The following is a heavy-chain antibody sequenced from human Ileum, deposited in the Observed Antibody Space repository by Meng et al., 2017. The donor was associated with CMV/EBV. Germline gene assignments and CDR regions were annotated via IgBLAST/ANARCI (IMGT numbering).Heavy chain of an antibody. Sequence: QVHLQRWGAGLLKPSETLSLTCGVYGGSFSGYHWGWIRQPPGKGLEWIGEINHSGGSNYNPSLKSRVTISLDTSKTQFSLKLNSVTAADTAVYYCATGTSQAWELLHSWGQGILVTVSS. J-gene: IGHJ4*02. CDR2: INHSGGS. CDR1: GGSFSGYH. V-gene: IGHV4-34*02. CDR3: ATGTSQAWELLHS. D-gene: IGHD1-26*01.